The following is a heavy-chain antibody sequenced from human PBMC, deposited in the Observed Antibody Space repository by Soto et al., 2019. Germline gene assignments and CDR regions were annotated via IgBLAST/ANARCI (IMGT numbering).Heavy chain of an antibody. Sequence: ASVKVSCKASGYTFTSYGISWVRQAPGQGLEWMGWISAYNGNTNYAQKLQGRVTMTTDTSTSTAYMELRSLRSDDTAVYYCARVAYSSSSDVYYYYYYGMDVWGQGTTVTVSS. CDR1: GYTFTSYG. CDR2: ISAYNGNT. CDR3: ARVAYSSSSDVYYYYYYGMDV. V-gene: IGHV1-18*01. D-gene: IGHD6-6*01. J-gene: IGHJ6*02.